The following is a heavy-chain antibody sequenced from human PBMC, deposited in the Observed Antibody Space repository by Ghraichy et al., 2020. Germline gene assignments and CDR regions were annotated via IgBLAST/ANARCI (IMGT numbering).Heavy chain of an antibody. CDR1: RYTFTAYY. Sequence: ASVKVSCKASRYTFTAYYLHWERQSPGQGLEWMGWINPKTGGTNYAQKFQGRVTMTRDTSISTAYMELSRLRSDDTAVYFCARRGPTNYAFDIWGQGTMVTVSS. J-gene: IGHJ3*02. D-gene: IGHD1-26*01. V-gene: IGHV1-2*02. CDR2: INPKTGGT. CDR3: ARRGPTNYAFDI.